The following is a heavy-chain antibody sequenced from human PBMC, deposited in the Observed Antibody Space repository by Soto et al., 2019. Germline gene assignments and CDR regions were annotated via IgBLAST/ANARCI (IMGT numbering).Heavy chain of an antibody. D-gene: IGHD3-10*01. CDR3: ARESTYFGSGSYDY. V-gene: IGHV3-9*01. CDR2: ISWNSGDM. Sequence: EVPLVESGGGLVQPGRSLRLSCAASGFTFDDYAMHWVRQAPGKGLEWVSDISWNSGDMGYADSVKGRFTISRDNAKNSLYLQMNSLRAEDTALYYCARESTYFGSGSYDYWGQGTLVSVSS. CDR1: GFTFDDYA. J-gene: IGHJ4*02.